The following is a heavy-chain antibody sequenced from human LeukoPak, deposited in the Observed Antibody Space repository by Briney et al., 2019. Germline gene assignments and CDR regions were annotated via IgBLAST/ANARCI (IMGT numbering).Heavy chain of an antibody. CDR2: ICFSRTT. CDR3: GRHFPETGRDEQPLEY. J-gene: IGHJ4*02. Sequence: SETLSLTCTVSGGSISSSDSYWAWVRQPPGKGLEWIGSICFSRTTYYNPSLKSRVTMSIDTSKNHFSLKVASVTAADTAVCYCGRHFPETGRDEQPLEYWGQGSLFTVSS. CDR1: GGSISSSDSY. D-gene: IGHD3-10*01. V-gene: IGHV4-39*01.